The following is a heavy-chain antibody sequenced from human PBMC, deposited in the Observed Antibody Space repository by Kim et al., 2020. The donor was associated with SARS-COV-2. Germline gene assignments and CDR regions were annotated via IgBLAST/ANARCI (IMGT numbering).Heavy chain of an antibody. J-gene: IGHJ6*02. V-gene: IGHV3-30*18. D-gene: IGHD3-10*01. Sequence: GGSLRLSCAASGFTFSSYGMHWVRQAPGKGLEWVAVISYDGSNKYYADSVKGRFTISRDNSKNTLYLQMNSLRAEDTAVYYCAKSPDVSLLWFGELPNYYYYGMDVWGQGTTVTVSS. CDR3: AKSPDVSLLWFGELPNYYYYGMDV. CDR2: ISYDGSNK. CDR1: GFTFSSYG.